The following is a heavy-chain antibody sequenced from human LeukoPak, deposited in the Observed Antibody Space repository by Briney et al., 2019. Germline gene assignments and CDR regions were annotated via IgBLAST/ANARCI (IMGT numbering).Heavy chain of an antibody. D-gene: IGHD6-13*01. CDR1: GYSFTNYW. CDR3: ARRVAAAGTHTYFDY. V-gene: IGHV5-51*01. CDR2: IYPGDSDT. J-gene: IGHJ4*02. Sequence: GESLQISCKGSGYSFTNYWIGWVRQMPGKGLEWMGIIYPGDSDTRYSPSFQGPVAISADKSISTAYLQWSSLEASDTAMYYCARRVAAAGTHTYFDYWGQGTLVTVSS.